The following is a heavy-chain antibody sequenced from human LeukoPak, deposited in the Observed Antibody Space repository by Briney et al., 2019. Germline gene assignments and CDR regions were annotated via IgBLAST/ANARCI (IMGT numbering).Heavy chain of an antibody. CDR3: ASHYGGGEYYYGMDV. J-gene: IGHJ6*02. Sequence: GESLKISCKGSGYSFTNYWIGWVRQMPGKGLEWMGIIYLGHSDTRYSPSFQGQVTISADKSISTAYLQWSSLKASDTAMYYCASHYGGGEYYYGMDVWGQGTTVTVAS. V-gene: IGHV5-51*01. CDR1: GYSFTNYW. D-gene: IGHD2-21*01. CDR2: IYLGHSDT.